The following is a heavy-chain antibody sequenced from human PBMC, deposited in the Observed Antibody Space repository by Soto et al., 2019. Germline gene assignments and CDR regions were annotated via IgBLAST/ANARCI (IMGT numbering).Heavy chain of an antibody. J-gene: IGHJ6*02. CDR3: ARGLYCITSSCSRPYYNFGMHV. V-gene: IGHV1-8*01. CDR1: GYSFTTYD. D-gene: IGHD2-2*01. CDR2: MNPNSGNT. Sequence: ASVKVSCKVSGYSFTTYDINWVLQATGQGLEWMGWMNPNSGNTGYAQKFQGRVTMTRSTSISTAYMELNSLRSEDTAVYYCARGLYCITSSCSRPYYNFGMHVWGQGTTVTVSS.